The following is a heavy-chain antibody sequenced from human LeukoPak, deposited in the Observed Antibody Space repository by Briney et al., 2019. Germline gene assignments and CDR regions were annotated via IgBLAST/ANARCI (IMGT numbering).Heavy chain of an antibody. CDR3: ARVEYTNSPGH. CDR2: ISSASGTR. D-gene: IGHD2-2*02. V-gene: IGHV3-48*01. Sequence: GGPLSLSCEAPGFTLISYNMNWARQPPGKGLGWISYISSASGTREYADSVKGRFTVSRDNAKNSLFLQMDSLRADDTAMYYCARVEYTNSPGHGGLGTLVTVAS. J-gene: IGHJ4*02. CDR1: GFTLISYN.